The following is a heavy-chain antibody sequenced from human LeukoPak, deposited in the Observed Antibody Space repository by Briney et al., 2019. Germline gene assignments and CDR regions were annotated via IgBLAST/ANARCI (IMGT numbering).Heavy chain of an antibody. CDR3: AKKWLIVVVPAGIDY. J-gene: IGHJ4*02. Sequence: GGSLRLSCAASGFTFSSYAMSWVRQAPGKGLEWVSAISGSGGSTYYADSVKGRFTISRDNSKNTLYLQMNSLRAKDTAVYYCAKKWLIVVVPAGIDYWGQGTLVTVSS. D-gene: IGHD2-2*01. CDR2: ISGSGGST. V-gene: IGHV3-23*01. CDR1: GFTFSSYA.